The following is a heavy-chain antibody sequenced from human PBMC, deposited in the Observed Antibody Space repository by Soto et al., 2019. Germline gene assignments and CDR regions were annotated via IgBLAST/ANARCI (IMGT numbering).Heavy chain of an antibody. D-gene: IGHD4-17*01. Sequence: GGSLRLSCAASGFTFSSYGMHWVRQAPGKGLEWGAVIWYDGSNKYYADSVKGRFTISRDNSKNTLYLQMNSLRAEDTAVYYCARERVVTTVPSGDAFDIWGQGTMVTVSS. CDR2: IWYDGSNK. J-gene: IGHJ3*02. V-gene: IGHV3-33*01. CDR1: GFTFSSYG. CDR3: ARERVVTTVPSGDAFDI.